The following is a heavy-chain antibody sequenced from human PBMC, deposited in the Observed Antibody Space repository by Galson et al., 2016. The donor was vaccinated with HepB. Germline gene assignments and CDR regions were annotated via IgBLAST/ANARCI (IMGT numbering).Heavy chain of an antibody. D-gene: IGHD3-16*01. J-gene: IGHJ3*02. CDR3: AKLRGRIWGIFPDAFEI. Sequence: SVKVSCRASGHTLTTYGIAWLRQAPGQGLEWMEWNRAYNDNTKYEQKFQGRVTMTAYTSSNTAYLELRSLRSADTAVYYCAKLRGRIWGIFPDAFEIWGQGTMVTVSS. V-gene: IGHV1-18*01. CDR2: NRAYNDNT. CDR1: GHTLTTYG.